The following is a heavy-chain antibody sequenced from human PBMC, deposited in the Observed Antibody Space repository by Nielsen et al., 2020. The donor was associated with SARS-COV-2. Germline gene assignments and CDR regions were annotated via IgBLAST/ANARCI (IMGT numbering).Heavy chain of an antibody. V-gene: IGHV4-30-4*01. D-gene: IGHD3-10*01. CDR3: ARAWPLYGSGNFGRTAFDV. J-gene: IGHJ3*01. CDR2: ISYSGST. Sequence: SETLSLICTVSGGSISTVNYHWSWIRQPPGKGLEWLGDISYSGSTYYNPSLKSRIMISADQSRNHFSLRLTSVTAADTAVYYCARAWPLYGSGNFGRTAFDVWGQGAVVTVSS. CDR1: GGSISTVNYH.